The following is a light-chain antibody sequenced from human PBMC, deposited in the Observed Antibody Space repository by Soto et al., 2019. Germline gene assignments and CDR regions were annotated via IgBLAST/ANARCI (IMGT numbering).Light chain of an antibody. CDR1: QSIRNN. V-gene: IGKV1-39*01. J-gene: IGKJ2*01. CDR2: AAS. Sequence: DIPLTQSPSSLSTSVGDRVTITCRASQSIRNNLNWYQQKPRGAPKLLISAASSLQGGVPLRFSGSGSGTAFTLTISSLQPEDFATYYCQQSYSTPYTFGQGTSLEIK. CDR3: QQSYSTPYT.